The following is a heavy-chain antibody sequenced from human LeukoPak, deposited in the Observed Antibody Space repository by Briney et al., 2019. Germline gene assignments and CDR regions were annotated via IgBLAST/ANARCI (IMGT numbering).Heavy chain of an antibody. CDR1: GGTFSSYA. D-gene: IGHD1-26*01. CDR2: INPSGGST. J-gene: IGHJ4*02. V-gene: IGHV1-46*01. CDR3: AGDRGWELRWFELDY. Sequence: GASVKVSCKASGGTFSSYAISWVRQAPGQGLEWMGIINPSGGSTSYAQKFQGRVTMTRDMSTSTVYMELSSLRSEDTAVYYCAGDRGWELRWFELDYWGQGTLVTVSS.